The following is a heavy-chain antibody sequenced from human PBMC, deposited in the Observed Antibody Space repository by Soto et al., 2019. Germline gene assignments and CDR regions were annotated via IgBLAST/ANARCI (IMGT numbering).Heavy chain of an antibody. CDR2: IWYDGSNK. J-gene: IGHJ6*02. Sequence: PGGSLRLSCAASVFTFSSYGMHLVRQAPGKGLEWVAVIWYDGSNKYYADSVKGRFTISRDNSKNTLYLQRNSLRAEDTAVYYCAISPLILIVKCYYYYGKVVSGQTPRVTV. CDR1: VFTFSSYG. CDR3: AISPLILIVKCYYYYGKVV. D-gene: IGHD1-26*01. V-gene: IGHV3-33*01.